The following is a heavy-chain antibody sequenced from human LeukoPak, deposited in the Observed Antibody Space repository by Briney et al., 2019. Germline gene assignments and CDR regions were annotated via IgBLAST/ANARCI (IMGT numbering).Heavy chain of an antibody. V-gene: IGHV3-30*01. CDR3: ARDSSSWYGAFDI. Sequence: GGSLRLSCAASGFTFSGYAMHWVRQAPGKGLEWVAVISYDGSNKYYADSVKGRFTISRDNSKNTLYLQMNSLRAEDTAVYYCARDSSSWYGAFDIWGQGTMVTVSS. CDR2: ISYDGSNK. J-gene: IGHJ3*02. CDR1: GFTFSGYA. D-gene: IGHD6-13*01.